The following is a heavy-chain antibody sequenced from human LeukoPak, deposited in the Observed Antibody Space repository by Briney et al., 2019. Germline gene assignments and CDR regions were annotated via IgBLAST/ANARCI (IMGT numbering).Heavy chain of an antibody. V-gene: IGHV4-4*07. CDR2: IYTSGIT. CDR1: GGSISSYY. D-gene: IGHD3-3*01. J-gene: IGHJ4*02. CDR3: ARGSTIFGVALNDY. Sequence: SETLSLTCTVSGGSISSYYWSWIGQPAGKGLEWIGRIYTSGITNYNPSLKSRVTMSVDTSKNQFSLKLTSVTAADTAVYYCARGSTIFGVALNDYWGQGTLVTVSS.